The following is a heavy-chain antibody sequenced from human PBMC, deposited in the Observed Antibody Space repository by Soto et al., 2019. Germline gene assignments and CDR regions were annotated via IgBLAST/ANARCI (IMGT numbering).Heavy chain of an antibody. CDR1: GGSISSYY. CDR2: LYYSGST. CDR3: ARGRQLVSVFSQAWGMDV. Sequence: QVQLQESGPGLVKPSETLSLTCTVSGGSISSYYWSWIRQPPGKGLEWIGYLYYSGSTNYNPSLKSRVTISVDTSSNQSSLKLSSVTAADTAVYCCARGRQLVSVFSQAWGMDVWCQGTTVTVSS. V-gene: IGHV4-59*01. J-gene: IGHJ6*02. D-gene: IGHD6-6*01.